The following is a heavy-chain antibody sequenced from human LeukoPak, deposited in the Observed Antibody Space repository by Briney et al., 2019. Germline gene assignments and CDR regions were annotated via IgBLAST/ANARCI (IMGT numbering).Heavy chain of an antibody. CDR2: ISKDGSSK. D-gene: IGHD2-2*01. V-gene: IGHV3-30*18. CDR3: AKAAYCTSTSCHFSGYAQRPLDS. CDR1: GFTFNTYG. J-gene: IGHJ4*02. Sequence: GRSLRLSCVASGFTFNTYGTHWVRQAPGKGLEWVAGISKDGSSKDYADSVKGRFTNSRDNSKNTMYLQMNSLRVEDTAVYYCAKAAYCTSTSCHFSGYAQRPLDSWGQGTLVTVSS.